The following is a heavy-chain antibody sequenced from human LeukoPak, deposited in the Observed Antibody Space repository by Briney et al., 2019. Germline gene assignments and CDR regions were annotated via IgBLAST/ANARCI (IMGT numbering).Heavy chain of an antibody. CDR2: IYTSGST. J-gene: IGHJ4*02. V-gene: IGHV4-61*02. CDR3: ARGSGGDGSGSL. D-gene: IGHD3-10*01. Sequence: SETLSLTCTVSGGSISSGSYYWSWIRQPAGKGLEWIGRIYTSGSTNYNPSLKSRVTISVDTSKNQFSLKLSSVTAADTAVYYCARGSGGDGSGSLWGQGALVTVSS. CDR1: GGSISSGSYY.